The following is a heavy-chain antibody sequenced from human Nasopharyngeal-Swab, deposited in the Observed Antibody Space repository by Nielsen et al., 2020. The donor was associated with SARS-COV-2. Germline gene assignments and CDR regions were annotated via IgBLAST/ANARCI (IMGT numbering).Heavy chain of an antibody. CDR2: IYTSGST. Sequence: LRLSCTVSGGSTSSGSYYWSWIRQPAGKGLEWIGRIYTSGSTNYNPSLKSRVTISVDTSKNQFSLKLSSVTAADTAVYYCARDLSVAFDYWGQGTLVTVSS. D-gene: IGHD6-19*01. CDR3: ARDLSVAFDY. V-gene: IGHV4-61*02. J-gene: IGHJ4*02. CDR1: GGSTSSGSYY.